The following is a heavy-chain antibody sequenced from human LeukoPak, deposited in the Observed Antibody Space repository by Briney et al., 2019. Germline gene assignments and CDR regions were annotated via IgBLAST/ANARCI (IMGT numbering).Heavy chain of an antibody. CDR2: ISADTGDT. Sequence: GESLKISCKSSGYTFTNFGVTWVRQPPGQGLEWMGWISADTGDTNYAQKLQGRVAMTTDTSTNTAYMELRSLRSDDTAVYYCATKRSSNNFDYWGQGTLVTVSS. V-gene: IGHV1-18*01. CDR1: GYTFTNFG. D-gene: IGHD6-13*01. CDR3: ATKRSSNNFDY. J-gene: IGHJ4*02.